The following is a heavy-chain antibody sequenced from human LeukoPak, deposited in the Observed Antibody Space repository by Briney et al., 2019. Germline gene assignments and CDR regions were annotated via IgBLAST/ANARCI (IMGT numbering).Heavy chain of an antibody. Sequence: ASVKGSCKASGYTFTGYYMHWVRQAPGQGLEWMGWINPNSGGTNYAQKFQGRVTMTRDTSISTAYMELSRLRSDDTAVYYCARGIYYDSSGYPDDWGQGTLVTVSS. V-gene: IGHV1-2*02. CDR3: ARGIYYDSSGYPDD. CDR1: GYTFTGYY. D-gene: IGHD3-22*01. CDR2: INPNSGGT. J-gene: IGHJ4*02.